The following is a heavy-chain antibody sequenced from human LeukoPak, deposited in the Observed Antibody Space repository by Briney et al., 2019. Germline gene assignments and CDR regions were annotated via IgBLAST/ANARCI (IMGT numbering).Heavy chain of an antibody. CDR3: ARTPTWPVRSYYYYYMDV. CDR2: INHSGST. CDR1: GGSFSGYY. J-gene: IGHJ6*03. D-gene: IGHD5-24*01. V-gene: IGHV4-34*01. Sequence: SETLSLTCAVYGGSFSGYYWSWIRQPPGKGLEWIGEINHSGSTNYNPSLKSRVAISVDTSKNQFSLKLSSVTAADTAVYYCARTPTWPVRSYYYYYMDVWGKGTTVTVSS.